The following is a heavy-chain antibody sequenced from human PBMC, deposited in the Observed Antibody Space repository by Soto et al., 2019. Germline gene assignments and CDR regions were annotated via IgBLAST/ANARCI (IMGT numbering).Heavy chain of an antibody. D-gene: IGHD3-22*01. J-gene: IGHJ4*02. Sequence: EVQLLESGGGLVQPGGSLRLSCAASGFTFTTHAMSWVRQAPGKGLEWVSAISANGRSTYYADSVKGRVTISRDNSKNTLYLQMNSLRADDTAVYYCAKMGGYYYSSDKRYFDCWGLGTLATVSS. CDR2: ISANGRST. V-gene: IGHV3-23*01. CDR1: GFTFTTHA. CDR3: AKMGGYYYSSDKRYFDC.